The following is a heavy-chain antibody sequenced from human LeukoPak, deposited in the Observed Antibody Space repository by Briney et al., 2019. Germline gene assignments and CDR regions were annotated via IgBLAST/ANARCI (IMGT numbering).Heavy chain of an antibody. CDR2: ISGSGGST. CDR3: AKVPGDYYDSSGYYYVGFAFDI. CDR1: GFTFSSYA. J-gene: IGHJ3*02. D-gene: IGHD3-22*01. V-gene: IGHV3-23*01. Sequence: PGGSLRLSCAASGFTFSSYAMSWVRQAPGKGLEWVSAISGSGGSTYYADSVKGRFTISRDDSKNTLYLQMNSLRAEDTAVYYCAKVPGDYYDSSGYYYVGFAFDIWGQGTMVTVSS.